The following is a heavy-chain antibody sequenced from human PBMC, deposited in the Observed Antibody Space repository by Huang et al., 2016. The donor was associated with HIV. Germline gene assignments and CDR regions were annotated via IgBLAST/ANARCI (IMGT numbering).Heavy chain of an antibody. V-gene: IGHV5-51*03. CDR1: GYSFRSYW. J-gene: IGHJ6*03. CDR3: AREGGSRYYMDV. Sequence: EVQLVQSGAEVKKPGESLRISCKGSGYSFRSYWIGWVRQMPGKGLECVVIIDPGDSDTRYSPSFQGLVTIAADKSISTAYLQWSSLKASDTAMYYCAREGGSRYYMDVWGKGTTVTVSS. CDR2: IDPGDSDT. D-gene: IGHD3-16*01.